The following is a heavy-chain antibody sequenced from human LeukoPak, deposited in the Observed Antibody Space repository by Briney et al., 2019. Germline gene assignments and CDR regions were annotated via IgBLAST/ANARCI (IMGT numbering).Heavy chain of an antibody. J-gene: IGHJ5*02. CDR3: AGVVRGAVTSNWFDP. CDR2: ISNSGTT. CDR1: GGSTNDYY. Sequence: SETLSLTCTVSGGSTNDYYWTWIRQAPGKELEWIGYISNSGTTDYNPSLKSRDAMSVDTSKNEFSLKLTSVTAADTAMYYCAGVVRGAVTSNWFDPWGQGTLVTVSS. V-gene: IGHV4-59*01. D-gene: IGHD4-17*01.